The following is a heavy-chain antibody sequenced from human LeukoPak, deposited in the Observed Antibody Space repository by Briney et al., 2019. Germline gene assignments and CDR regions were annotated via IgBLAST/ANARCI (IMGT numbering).Heavy chain of an antibody. CDR2: IYSGGST. D-gene: IGHD3-10*01. J-gene: IGHJ6*02. CDR3: ARDPDEYSYGSGSSHLTKHNYYYGMDV. Sequence: SGGSLRLSCAASGFTVSSNYMSWVRQAPGKGLEWVSVIYSGGSTYYADSVKGRFTISRDNSKNTLYLQMNSLRAEDTAVYYCARDPDEYSYGSGSSHLTKHNYYYGMDVWGQGTTVTVSS. V-gene: IGHV3-66*01. CDR1: GFTVSSNY.